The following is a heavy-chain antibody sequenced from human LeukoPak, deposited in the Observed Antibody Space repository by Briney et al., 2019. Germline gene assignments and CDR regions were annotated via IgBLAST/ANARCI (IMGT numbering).Heavy chain of an antibody. V-gene: IGHV5-51*01. CDR1: GSHFTSYW. CDR2: IYPGDSDT. D-gene: IGHD6-19*01. J-gene: IGHJ4*02. Sequence: GGALEISLQGSGSHFTSYWIGWVRRLPGKGLEWMGIIYPGDSDTIYSPFFQGQVTISADKSISTAYLQWSSLKASDTAMYYCARAFRSGWTFDYWGQGTLVTVS. CDR3: ARAFRSGWTFDY.